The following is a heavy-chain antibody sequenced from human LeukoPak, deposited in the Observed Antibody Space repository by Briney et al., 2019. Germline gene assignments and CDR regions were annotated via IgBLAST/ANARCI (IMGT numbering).Heavy chain of an antibody. Sequence: GGSLRLSCAASGFTFSSYAMNWVRQAPGKGLEWVSTISGSGGSTNYAVSVKGRFTISRDNSKNTPYLQMNSLRAEDTAVYYCAKDSGVSIVDLYGMDVWGQGTTVTVSS. CDR2: ISGSGGST. CDR3: AKDSGVSIVDLYGMDV. D-gene: IGHD1-26*01. V-gene: IGHV3-23*01. J-gene: IGHJ6*02. CDR1: GFTFSSYA.